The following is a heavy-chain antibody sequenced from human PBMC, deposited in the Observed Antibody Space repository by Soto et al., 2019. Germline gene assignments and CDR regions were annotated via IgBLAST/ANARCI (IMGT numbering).Heavy chain of an antibody. D-gene: IGHD2-15*01. J-gene: IGHJ4*02. CDR3: AKGFCSGGSCYWPLLAY. V-gene: IGHV3-23*01. Sequence: SLRLSCAASGFTFSTYAMSWVRQAPGKGLEWVSTISGSGGSTNYADSVQGRFTISKDKSKNTLYLQLNSLRAEDTAVYYCAKGFCSGGSCYWPLLAYWGQGTLVTVSS. CDR1: GFTFSTYA. CDR2: ISGSGGST.